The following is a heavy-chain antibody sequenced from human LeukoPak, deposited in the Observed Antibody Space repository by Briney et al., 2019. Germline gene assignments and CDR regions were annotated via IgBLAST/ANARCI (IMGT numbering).Heavy chain of an antibody. Sequence: GGSLRLSCAASGFTFSDYYMSWIRRAPGKGLEWVSYISSSGSTIYYADSVKGRFTISRDNAKNSLYLQMNSLRAEDTAVYYCARPKSYYYDSSGYYVVWGQGTLVTVSS. CDR2: ISSSGSTI. D-gene: IGHD3-22*01. V-gene: IGHV3-11*01. J-gene: IGHJ4*02. CDR3: ARPKSYYYDSSGYYVV. CDR1: GFTFSDYY.